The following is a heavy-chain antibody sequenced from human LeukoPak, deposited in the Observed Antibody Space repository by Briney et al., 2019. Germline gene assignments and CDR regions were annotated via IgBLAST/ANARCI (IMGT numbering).Heavy chain of an antibody. CDR1: GFTFSSYD. Sequence: PGGTLRLSCAASGFTFSSYDMRWVRQAPGKGLEWVSAISGSGGTTYYADSVKGRFTISRDNSKNTLYLQMNSLRAEDTAIYYCAKAQVGATYFDYWGQGTLVTVSS. D-gene: IGHD1-26*01. CDR2: ISGSGGTT. V-gene: IGHV3-23*01. J-gene: IGHJ4*02. CDR3: AKAQVGATYFDY.